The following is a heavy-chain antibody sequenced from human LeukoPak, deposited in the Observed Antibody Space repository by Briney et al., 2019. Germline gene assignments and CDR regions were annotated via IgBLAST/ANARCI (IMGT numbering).Heavy chain of an antibody. CDR2: IYPGDSDT. V-gene: IGHV5-51*01. D-gene: IGHD5-18*01. Sequence: GESLKISCKGSGYSFTSYWIGWVRQMPGKGLEWMGIIYPGDSDTRYSPSFQGQVTISADKSISTAYLQWSSLKASDTAMYYCGRPXYSYGYHLDYWGQGTLVTVSS. CDR1: GYSFTSYW. CDR3: GRPXYSYGYHLDY. J-gene: IGHJ4*02.